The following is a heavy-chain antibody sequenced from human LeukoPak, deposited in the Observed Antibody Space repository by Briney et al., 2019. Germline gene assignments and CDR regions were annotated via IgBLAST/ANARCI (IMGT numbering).Heavy chain of an antibody. CDR2: IYYSGCT. CDR1: GGSISSSYYY. D-gene: IGHD6-19*01. CDR3: ARRYRSGQRMSEN. V-gene: IGHV4-39*07. Sequence: SETLSLTCTVSGGSISSSYYYWGWIRQPPGKGLELIGNIYYSGCTYYNPSLKSRVTISVDTSKNQFSLKMSSVTGADTAVYYCARRYRSGQRMSENWGQGTLVTVSS. J-gene: IGHJ4*02.